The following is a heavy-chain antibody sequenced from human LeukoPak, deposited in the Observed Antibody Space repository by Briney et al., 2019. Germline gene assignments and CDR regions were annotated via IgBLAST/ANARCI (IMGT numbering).Heavy chain of an antibody. CDR1: GFTFSSTT. CDR3: AKNQWLASYYFDY. V-gene: IGHV3-23*01. Sequence: PGGSLRLPCVASGFTFSSTTMGWVRQAPGKGLEWVSAISGSGGSTYYADSVKGRFTISTDNSKNTLYLQMNSLRAEDTAVYYCAKNQWLASYYFDYWGQGTLVTVSS. CDR2: ISGSGGST. J-gene: IGHJ4*02. D-gene: IGHD6-19*01.